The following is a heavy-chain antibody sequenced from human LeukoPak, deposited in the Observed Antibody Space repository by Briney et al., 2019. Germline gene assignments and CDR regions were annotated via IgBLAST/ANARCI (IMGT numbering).Heavy chain of an antibody. J-gene: IGHJ4*02. CDR1: GFTFSSYG. CDR3: AKDREQQLVKGVFDY. CDR2: ISYDGSNK. V-gene: IGHV3-30*18. D-gene: IGHD6-13*01. Sequence: GGSLRLSCAASGFTFSSYGMHWVRQAPGKGLEWVAVISYDGSNKYYADSVKGRFTISRDNSKNTLYLQINSLRAEDTAVYYCAKDREQQLVKGVFDYWGQGTLVTVSS.